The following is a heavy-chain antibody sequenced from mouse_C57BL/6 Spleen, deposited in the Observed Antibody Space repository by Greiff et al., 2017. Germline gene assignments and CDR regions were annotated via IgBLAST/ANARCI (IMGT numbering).Heavy chain of an antibody. Sequence: QVHVKQSGPGLVQPSQSLSITCTVSGFSLTSYGVHWVRQSPGKGLEWLGVIWSGGSTDYNAAFISRLSISKDNSKSQVFFKMNSLQADDTAIYYCARRGTIVNSYYAMDYWGQGTSVTVSS. V-gene: IGHV2-2*01. J-gene: IGHJ4*01. CDR2: IWSGGST. D-gene: IGHD2-5*01. CDR1: GFSLTSYG. CDR3: ARRGTIVNSYYAMDY.